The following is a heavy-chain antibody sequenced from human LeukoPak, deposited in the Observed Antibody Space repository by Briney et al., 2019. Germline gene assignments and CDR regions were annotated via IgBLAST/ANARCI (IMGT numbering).Heavy chain of an antibody. J-gene: IGHJ3*02. V-gene: IGHV4-59*01. CDR2: IYFSGST. Sequence: SETLSLTCTVSGGSISSYYWSWIRQPPGEGLEWIGYIYFSGSTNNNPSLKSRVTISVDTSKNQFSLKLSSVTAADTAVYYCARDQVVGGEFSDAFDIWGQGTMVTVSS. D-gene: IGHD3-10*01. CDR3: ARDQVVGGEFSDAFDI. CDR1: GGSISSYY.